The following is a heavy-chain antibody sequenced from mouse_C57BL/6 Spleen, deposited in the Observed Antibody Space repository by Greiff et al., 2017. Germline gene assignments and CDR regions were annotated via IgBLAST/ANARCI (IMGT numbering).Heavy chain of an antibody. CDR3: ARDYYGSSSYFDY. J-gene: IGHJ2*01. CDR1: GFTFSDYG. Sequence: VQLKESGGGLVKPGGSLKLSCAASGFTFSDYGMHWVRQAPEKGLEWVAYISSGSSTIYYADTVKGRFTISRDNAKNTLFLQMTSLRSEDTAMHYCARDYYGSSSYFDYWGQGTTLTVSS. V-gene: IGHV5-17*01. D-gene: IGHD1-1*01. CDR2: ISSGSSTI.